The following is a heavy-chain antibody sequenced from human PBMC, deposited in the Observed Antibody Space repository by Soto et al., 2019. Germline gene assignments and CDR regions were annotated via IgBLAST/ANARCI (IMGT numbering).Heavy chain of an antibody. V-gene: IGHV3-33*01. J-gene: IGHJ6*02. D-gene: IGHD2-15*01. CDR1: GFTFSSYG. CDR3: ARYCSGGSCYPYYYGMDF. Sequence: HVQLVESGGGVVQPGRSLRLSCAASGFTFSSYGMHWVRQAPGKGLEWVALTWYDGTKKYYADSVKGRFTISRDNSKNKRYLQMNSLRVEDTAVYYCARYCSGGSCYPYYYGMDFWGQGTTVTVSS. CDR2: TWYDGTKK.